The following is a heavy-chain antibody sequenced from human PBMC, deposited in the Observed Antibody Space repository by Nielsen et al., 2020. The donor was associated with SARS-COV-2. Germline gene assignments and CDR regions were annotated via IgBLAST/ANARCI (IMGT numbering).Heavy chain of an antibody. D-gene: IGHD3-16*02. CDR2: IFHDGIT. CDR1: GDSISSGRFS. Sequence: SETLSLTCAVSGDSISSGRFSWTWIRQPPGRGLVWIGYIFHDGITFYNPSLKSRVTMSVDTSKNQFSLKLRSVTAADTAVYYCARGYYDYIWGSYRSTFDHWGQGILATVSS. CDR3: ARGYYDYIWGSYRSTFDH. V-gene: IGHV4-30-2*01. J-gene: IGHJ4*02.